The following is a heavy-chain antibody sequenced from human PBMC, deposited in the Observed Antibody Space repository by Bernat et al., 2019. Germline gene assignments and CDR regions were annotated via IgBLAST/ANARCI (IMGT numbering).Heavy chain of an antibody. J-gene: IGHJ3*02. CDR2: INSDGSST. CDR3: ARDTTWIPHDAFDI. CDR1: GFIFSSYW. Sequence: EVQLVESGGGLVQPGGSLRLSCAASGFIFSSYWLHWVRQAPGKGLVWVSRINSDGSSTSYADSVKGRFTISRDNAKNTLYLHMNSLRAEDTAVYYCARDTTWIPHDAFDIWGQGTMVTVSS. V-gene: IGHV3-74*01. D-gene: IGHD5-18*01.